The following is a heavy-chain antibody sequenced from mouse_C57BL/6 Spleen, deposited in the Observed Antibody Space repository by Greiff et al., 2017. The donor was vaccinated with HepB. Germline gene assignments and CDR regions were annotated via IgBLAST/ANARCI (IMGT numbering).Heavy chain of an antibody. CDR2: IWSGGST. CDR1: GFSLTSYG. Sequence: QVQLQQSGPGLVQPSQSLSITCTVSGFSLTSYGVHWVRQSPGKGLEWLGVIWSGGSTDYNAAFISRLSISKDNSKSQVSFKMNSLQADDKAIYYCARNGRSSGYFDFDDWGKGTTLTVSS. J-gene: IGHJ2*01. V-gene: IGHV2-2*01. D-gene: IGHD3-2*02. CDR3: ARNGRSSGYFDFDD.